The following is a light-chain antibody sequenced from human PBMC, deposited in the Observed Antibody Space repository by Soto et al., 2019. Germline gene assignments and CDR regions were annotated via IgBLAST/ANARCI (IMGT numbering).Light chain of an antibody. CDR3: QQYNNWIT. V-gene: IGKV3-15*01. J-gene: IGKJ5*01. CDR2: GAS. CDR1: QSVSSN. Sequence: EIVMTQSPATLSVSPGERATLSCRASQSVSSNLAWYQQKPGQAPRLLIYGASTRATGIPARFNGSGSGTEFTLTISSLQSEDFAVYYCQQYNNWITFGQGTRLEIK.